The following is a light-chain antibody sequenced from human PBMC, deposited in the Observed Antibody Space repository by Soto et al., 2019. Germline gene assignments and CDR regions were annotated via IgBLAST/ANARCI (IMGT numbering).Light chain of an antibody. V-gene: IGKV1D-13*01. J-gene: IGKJ4*01. CDR1: QGISSV. Sequence: AIQLTQSPSSLSASVGDRVTITCRASQGISSVLAWYQQKPGKAPMLLIYDASSLESGVPSRFSGSGSGTDFTLIISSLQPEDFATYYCQQFNNYPLTFGGGTKVEIK. CDR3: QQFNNYPLT. CDR2: DAS.